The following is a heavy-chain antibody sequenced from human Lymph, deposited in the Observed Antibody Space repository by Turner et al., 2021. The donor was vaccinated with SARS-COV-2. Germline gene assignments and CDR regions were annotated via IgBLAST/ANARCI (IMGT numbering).Heavy chain of an antibody. D-gene: IGHD3-22*01. CDR2: IRGSGGST. Sequence: EVQLLESGGGLVQPEGSLRLSCAASGFTFSSYAMSWVRQAPGKGLQWVATIRGSGGSTYYADSVKGRFTISRDKSKNTLYLQMNSLRAEDTAVYYCAKNEMAMIVVVITLFDYWGQGTLVTVSS. J-gene: IGHJ4*02. CDR3: AKNEMAMIVVVITLFDY. V-gene: IGHV3-23*01. CDR1: GFTFSSYA.